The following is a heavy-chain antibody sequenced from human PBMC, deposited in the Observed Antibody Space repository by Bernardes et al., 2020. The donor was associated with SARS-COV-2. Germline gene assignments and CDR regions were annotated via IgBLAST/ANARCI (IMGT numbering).Heavy chain of an antibody. D-gene: IGHD2-2*01. J-gene: IGHJ4*02. Sequence: GSLRLSCPSSGSTFILYRLNLLFQAPGPGLDFVSSIIPSSTYLYYADSVKGRFTISRDNAKNSLYLQMNSLRAEDTAVYYCARDFGNCSSTSCLYYFDYWGQGTLVTVSS. CDR3: ARDFGNCSSTSCLYYFDY. V-gene: IGHV3-21*01. CDR2: IIPSSTYL. CDR1: GSTFILYR.